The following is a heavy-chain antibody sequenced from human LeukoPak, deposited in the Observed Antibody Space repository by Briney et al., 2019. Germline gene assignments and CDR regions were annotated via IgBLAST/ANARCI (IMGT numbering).Heavy chain of an antibody. CDR1: GGSISSGGYY. CDR3: ARGAGIPAAMIRNWFDP. V-gene: IGHV4-39*07. CDR2: IYYSGST. J-gene: IGHJ5*02. Sequence: SQTLSLTCTVSGGSISSGGYYWGWIRQPPGKGLEWIGSIYYSGSTYYNPSLKSRVTISVDTSKNQFSLKLSSVTAADTAVYYCARGAGIPAAMIRNWFDPWGQGTLVTVSS. D-gene: IGHD2-2*01.